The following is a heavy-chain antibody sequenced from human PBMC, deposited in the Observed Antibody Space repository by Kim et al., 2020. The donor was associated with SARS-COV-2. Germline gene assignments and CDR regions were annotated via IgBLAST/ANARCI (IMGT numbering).Heavy chain of an antibody. Sequence: IEYAAPVKGRFIISRDDSKDTVYLQMNSLKTEDTAVYYCTTVGGYVPFDYWGQGTLVTVSS. J-gene: IGHJ4*02. CDR3: TTVGGYVPFDY. D-gene: IGHD5-12*01. V-gene: IGHV3-15*01. CDR2: I.